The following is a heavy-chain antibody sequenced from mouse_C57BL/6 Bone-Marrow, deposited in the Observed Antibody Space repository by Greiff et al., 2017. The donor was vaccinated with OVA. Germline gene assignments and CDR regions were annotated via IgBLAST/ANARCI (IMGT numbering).Heavy chain of an antibody. D-gene: IGHD1-1*01. CDR2: INSDGGST. CDR3: ARADYYGSSYEDWYFGV. CDR1: EYEFPSHD. Sequence: DVMLVESGGGLVQPGESLKLSCESNEYEFPSHDMSWVRKTPEKRLELVAAINSDGGSTYYPDTMERRFIISRDNTKKTLYLQMSSLRSEDTALYYCARADYYGSSYEDWYFGVWGTGTTVTVSS. V-gene: IGHV5-2*01. J-gene: IGHJ1*03.